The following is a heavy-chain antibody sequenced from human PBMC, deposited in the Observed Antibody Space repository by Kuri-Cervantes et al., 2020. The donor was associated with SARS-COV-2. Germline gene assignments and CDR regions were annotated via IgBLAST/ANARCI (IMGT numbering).Heavy chain of an antibody. V-gene: IGHV4-59*01. CDR2: IYYSGST. Sequence: SETLSLTCTVSGGSISSYYWSWIRQPPGKGLEWIGYIYYSGSTNYNPSLKSRVTISVDTSKNQFSLKLSSVTADDTAVYYCARERGTGYCSSTSCYGGGYYYYGMDVWGQGTTVTVSS. J-gene: IGHJ6*02. D-gene: IGHD2-2*01. CDR3: ARERGTGYCSSTSCYGGGYYYYGMDV. CDR1: GGSISSYY.